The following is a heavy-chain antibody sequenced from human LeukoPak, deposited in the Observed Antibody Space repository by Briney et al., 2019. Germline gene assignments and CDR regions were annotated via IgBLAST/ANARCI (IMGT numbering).Heavy chain of an antibody. V-gene: IGHV3-7*01. CDR1: GFTFSSYW. CDR2: IKQDGSEK. J-gene: IGHJ4*02. D-gene: IGHD1-26*01. Sequence: PGGSLRLSCAASGFTFSSYWMSWVRQAPGKGLEWVANIKQDGSEKYYVDSVKGRFTISRDNAKNSLYLQMNSLRAEDTAVYYCASGRGSRPDYFDYWGQGTLVTVSS. CDR3: ASGRGSRPDYFDY.